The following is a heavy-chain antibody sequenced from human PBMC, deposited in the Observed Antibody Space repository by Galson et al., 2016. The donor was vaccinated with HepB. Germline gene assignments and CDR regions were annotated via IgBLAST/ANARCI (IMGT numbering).Heavy chain of an antibody. CDR1: GFTFSSYA. V-gene: IGHV3-23*01. CDR2: ISGSGGET. CDR3: AKDYYDSSGYRSYWYFDL. Sequence: SLRLSCAASGFTFSSYAMTWVRQAPGKGLDWVSTISGSGGETHYADSVKGRFTISRDNSKNTLYVQMHSLRAEDTAVYYCAKDYYDSSGYRSYWYFDLWGRGTLVTVSS. J-gene: IGHJ2*01. D-gene: IGHD3-22*01.